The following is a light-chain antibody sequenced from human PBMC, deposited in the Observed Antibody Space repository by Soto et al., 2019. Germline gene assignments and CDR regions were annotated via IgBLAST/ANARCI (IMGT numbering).Light chain of an antibody. CDR2: GAS. CDR1: ESVSSD. Sequence: EIVLTQPPGILSLSPGEKATLSSRASESVSSDYLAWYQQKPGQPHRLLIYGASTRATGIPARFSGSGSWTELTLTISSLQSVDFAVYSCQQYNNWPWTFGQGTKVDIK. CDR3: QQYNNWPWT. J-gene: IGKJ1*01. V-gene: IGKV3-15*01.